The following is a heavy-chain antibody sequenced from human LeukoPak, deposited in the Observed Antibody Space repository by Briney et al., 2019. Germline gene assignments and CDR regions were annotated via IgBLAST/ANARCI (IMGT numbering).Heavy chain of an antibody. CDR1: GFTFSSYS. J-gene: IGHJ4*02. Sequence: PGGSLRLSCAASGFTFSSYSMNWVRQAPGKGLEWVSSISSSSSYIYYADSVKGRFTISRDNAKNSLYLQMNSLRAEDTAVYYCARGPNYGDSNDYWGQGTLVTVSS. D-gene: IGHD4-17*01. CDR3: ARGPNYGDSNDY. V-gene: IGHV3-21*04. CDR2: ISSSSSYI.